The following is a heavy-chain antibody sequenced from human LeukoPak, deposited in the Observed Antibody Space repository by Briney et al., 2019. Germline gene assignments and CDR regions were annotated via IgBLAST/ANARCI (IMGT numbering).Heavy chain of an antibody. D-gene: IGHD6-13*01. Sequence: ASVKVSCKASGYTFTGYYMHWVRQAPGQGLEWMGWINPNSGGTNYAQKFQGRVTMTRDTSISTAYMELSRLRSDDAAVYYCASSGYSSSWTQFDYWGQGTLVTVSS. CDR3: ASSGYSSSWTQFDY. CDR2: INPNSGGT. CDR1: GYTFTGYY. V-gene: IGHV1-2*02. J-gene: IGHJ4*02.